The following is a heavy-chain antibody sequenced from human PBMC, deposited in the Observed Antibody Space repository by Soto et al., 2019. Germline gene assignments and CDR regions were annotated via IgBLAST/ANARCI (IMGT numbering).Heavy chain of an antibody. J-gene: IGHJ4*02. Sequence: QVQVVESGGGVVQPGRSLKLSCAASGFTFSNFGMHWVRQAPGKGLEWVAVIWHDGKEKYYADSAKGRSTISRDNSKNTMYLQMTCMRAEDTAVYDCAGDPGQDEAMDYWGQGTLVSVSS. CDR2: IWHDGKEK. CDR3: AGDPGQDEAMDY. V-gene: IGHV3-33*01. CDR1: GFTFSNFG.